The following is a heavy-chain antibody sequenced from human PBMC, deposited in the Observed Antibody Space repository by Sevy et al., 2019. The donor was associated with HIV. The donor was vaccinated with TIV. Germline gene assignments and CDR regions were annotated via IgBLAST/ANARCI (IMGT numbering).Heavy chain of an antibody. CDR2: IHVTGDT. CDR1: GGSIRSYY. V-gene: IGHV4-4*07. CDR3: AGGASAAAGIFDA. J-gene: IGHJ4*02. D-gene: IGHD6-13*01. Sequence: SETLSLTCTVPGGSIRSYYWSWIRQPAGKGLEWIGRIHVTGDTIYNPSLNGRVTMSIDTSKNQFYLRVESVTAADTAIYYCAGGASAAAGIFDAWGQGALVTVSS.